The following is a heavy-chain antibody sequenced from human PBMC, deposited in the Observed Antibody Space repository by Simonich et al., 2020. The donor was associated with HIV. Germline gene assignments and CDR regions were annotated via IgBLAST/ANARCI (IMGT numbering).Heavy chain of an antibody. J-gene: IGHJ4*02. Sequence: QVQLQQWGAGLLKPSETLFLTCAVYGGSFSGYYWSWIRQPPGKWLEWIGEINQSGSTNYNPSLKSRVTISVDTSKNQFSLKLSSVTAADTAVYYCARPHPTTVTTPYFDYWGQGTLVTVSS. CDR3: ARPHPTTVTTPYFDY. CDR2: INQSGST. CDR1: GGSFSGYY. D-gene: IGHD4-17*01. V-gene: IGHV4-34*01.